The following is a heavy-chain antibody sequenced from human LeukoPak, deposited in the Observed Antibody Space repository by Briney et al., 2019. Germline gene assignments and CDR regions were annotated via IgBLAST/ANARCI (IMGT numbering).Heavy chain of an antibody. CDR2: ISGSGGST. CDR3: AKDKPSTVTSFDY. CDR1: GFTFSSYA. D-gene: IGHD4-17*01. Sequence: GGSQRLSCAVSGFTFSSYAMSWVRQAPGKGLEWVSAISGSGGSTYYADSVKGRFTISRDNSKNTLYLQMNSLRAEDTAVYYCAKDKPSTVTSFDYWGQGTLVTVSS. J-gene: IGHJ4*02. V-gene: IGHV3-23*01.